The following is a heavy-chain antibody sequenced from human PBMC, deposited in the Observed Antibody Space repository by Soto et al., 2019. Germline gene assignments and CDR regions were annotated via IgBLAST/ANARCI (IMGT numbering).Heavy chain of an antibody. D-gene: IGHD2-21*02. J-gene: IGHJ4*02. CDR3: ARRGATRTASRFVSSGILDY. V-gene: IGHV2-26*01. Sequence: QVTLKESGPVLVKPTETLTLTCTVSGFSLSNAKLGVSWIRHPPGKALEWLAHIFSNDEKSYTTSLKSRLTISKDSSKGQVFLTLTNMEAVDTATYFCARRGATRTASRFVSSGILDYWGQGILVTVSS. CDR1: GFSLSNAKLG. CDR2: IFSNDEK.